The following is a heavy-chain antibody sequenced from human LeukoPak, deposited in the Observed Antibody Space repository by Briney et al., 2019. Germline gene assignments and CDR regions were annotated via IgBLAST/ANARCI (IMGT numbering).Heavy chain of an antibody. D-gene: IGHD3-16*01. Sequence: ASVKVSCTASGYTFTSYAMNWVRQAPGQGLEWMGWINTNTGNPTYAQGFTGRFVFSLDTSVTTAYLQISNLKTEDTAEYYCARHDNDDDFDYWGQGTLVTVSS. CDR3: ARHDNDDDFDY. CDR1: GYTFTSYA. J-gene: IGHJ4*02. CDR2: INTNTGNP. V-gene: IGHV7-4-1*02.